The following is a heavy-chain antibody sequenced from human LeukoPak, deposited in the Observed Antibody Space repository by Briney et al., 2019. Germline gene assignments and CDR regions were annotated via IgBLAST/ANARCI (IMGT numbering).Heavy chain of an antibody. D-gene: IGHD3-3*01. CDR1: GYTFTGYY. CDR3: ARDNQFWSGYIDY. Sequence: GASVKVSCKASGYTFTGYYMHWVRQAPGQGLEWMGWINPNSGGTNYAQKFQGRVTTTRDTSISTAYMELSRLRSDDTAVYYCARDNQFWSGYIDYWGQGTLVTVSS. J-gene: IGHJ4*02. CDR2: INPNSGGT. V-gene: IGHV1-2*02.